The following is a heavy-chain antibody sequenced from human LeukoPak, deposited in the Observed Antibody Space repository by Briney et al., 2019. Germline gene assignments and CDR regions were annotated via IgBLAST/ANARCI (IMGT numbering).Heavy chain of an antibody. CDR3: ANEED. CDR2: ISWNSGSI. V-gene: IGHV3-9*01. CDR1: GFTFDDYA. J-gene: IGHJ4*02. Sequence: GGSLRLSCAASGFTFDDYAMHWVRQAPGKGLEWVSGISWNSGSIGYADSVKGRFTISRDNAKNSLYLQMNSLRAEDTALYYCANEEDWGQGTLVTVSS.